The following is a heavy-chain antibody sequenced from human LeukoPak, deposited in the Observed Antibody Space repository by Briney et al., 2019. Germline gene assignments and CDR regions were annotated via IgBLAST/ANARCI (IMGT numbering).Heavy chain of an antibody. CDR2: IYTSGST. J-gene: IGHJ5*02. Sequence: SETLSLTCTLSGGSISNHYSSWIRHSAGKGLEWIGRIYTSGSTEYNPSLTSRVTMSVDTSKNQFCLKLSAVTAADTAIYYCARRISGFTGFDIWGQGALVTVSS. V-gene: IGHV4-4*07. CDR1: GGSISNHY. CDR3: ARRISGFTGFDI. D-gene: IGHD3-22*01.